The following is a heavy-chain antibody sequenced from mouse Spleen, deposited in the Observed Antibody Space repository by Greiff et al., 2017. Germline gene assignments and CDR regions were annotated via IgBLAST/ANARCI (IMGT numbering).Heavy chain of an antibody. D-gene: IGHD2-10*01. J-gene: IGHJ4*01. CDR1: GFTFTDYY. Sequence: EVMLVESGGGLVQPGGSLSLSCAASGFTFTDYYMSWVRQPPGKALEWLGFIRHKANGYTTEYSASVKGRFTISRDNSQSILYLQMNALRAEDSATYYCAILLETYYAMDYWGQGTSVTVSS. CDR3: AILLETYYAMDY. V-gene: IGHV7-3*01. CDR2: IRHKANGYTT.